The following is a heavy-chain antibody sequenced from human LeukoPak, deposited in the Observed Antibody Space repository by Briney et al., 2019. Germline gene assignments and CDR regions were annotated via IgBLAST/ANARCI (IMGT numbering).Heavy chain of an antibody. CDR3: AKAYYDTLTGYSYFDY. D-gene: IGHD3-9*01. Sequence: LSLTCAVYGGSFSGYYWSWIRQPPGKGLEWVSGISWNSGSIGYADSVKGRFTISRDNAKNSLYLQMNSLRAEDTALYYCAKAYYDTLTGYSYFDYWGQGTLVTVSS. J-gene: IGHJ4*02. CDR2: ISWNSGSI. CDR1: GGSFSGYY. V-gene: IGHV3-9*01.